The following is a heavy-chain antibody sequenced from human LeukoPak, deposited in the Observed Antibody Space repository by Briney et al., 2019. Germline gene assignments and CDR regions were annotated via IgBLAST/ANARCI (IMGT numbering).Heavy chain of an antibody. CDR3: ARRLSLRFDAFAV. Sequence: GGSLRLSCAASGFTVTDYAMTWIRQSPGKGLEWVSSMSDIGPNTYYADSVKGRFTISRDTSKNTLFLQINSLRAEDTALYFCARRLSLRFDAFAVWGPGTVVTVSS. J-gene: IGHJ3*01. D-gene: IGHD3-3*01. CDR1: GFTVTDYA. V-gene: IGHV3-23*01. CDR2: MSDIGPNT.